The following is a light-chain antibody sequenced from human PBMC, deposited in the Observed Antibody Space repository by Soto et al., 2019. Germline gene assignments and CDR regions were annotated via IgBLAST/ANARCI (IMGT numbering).Light chain of an antibody. CDR3: QQYSSWPPYT. Sequence: EIVMTQSPATLSVSPGERATLSCRASQSISSNLAWYQQKPGQAPRLLIYGASTMATEIPDRFSGSGSGTEFTLTISSLQSEDFAIYYCQQYSSWPPYTFGQGTKLEIK. CDR1: QSISSN. CDR2: GAS. V-gene: IGKV3-15*01. J-gene: IGKJ2*01.